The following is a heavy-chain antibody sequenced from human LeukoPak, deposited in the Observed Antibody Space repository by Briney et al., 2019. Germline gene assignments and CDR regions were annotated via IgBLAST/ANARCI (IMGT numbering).Heavy chain of an antibody. D-gene: IGHD2-2*01. V-gene: IGHV3-23*01. CDR1: GFTFTTFA. CDR2: ISGSGFNT. CDR3: VKDRCDRTTCPEV. Sequence: GGSLRLSCAASGFTFTTFAMSWVRQAPGEGLEWVSGISGSGFNTYYTDSVKGRFTISRDNSKNTLHLQMSSLRAEDTAPYYCVKDRCDRTTCPEVWGQGTLVTVSS. J-gene: IGHJ4*02.